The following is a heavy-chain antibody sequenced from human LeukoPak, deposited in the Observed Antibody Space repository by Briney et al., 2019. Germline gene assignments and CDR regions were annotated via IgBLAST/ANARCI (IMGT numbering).Heavy chain of an antibody. J-gene: IGHJ4*02. Sequence: ASVKVSCEASGYTFTGYYMHWVRQAPGQGLEWMGWINPNSGGTNYAQKFQGRVTMTRDTSISTAYMELSRLRSDDTAVYYCARARVGATTRTFDYWGQGTLVTVSS. CDR3: ARARVGATTRTFDY. V-gene: IGHV1-2*02. CDR2: INPNSGGT. CDR1: GYTFTGYY. D-gene: IGHD1-26*01.